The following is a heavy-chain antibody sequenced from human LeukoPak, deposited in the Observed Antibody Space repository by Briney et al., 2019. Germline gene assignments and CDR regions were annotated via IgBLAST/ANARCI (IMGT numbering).Heavy chain of an antibody. CDR2: ISAYNGNT. CDR1: GYTFTSYG. J-gene: IGHJ4*02. D-gene: IGHD3-9*01. Sequence: ASAKVSCKASGYTFTSYGISWVRQAPGQGLEWMGWISAYNGNTNYAQKLQGRVTMTTDTSTSTAYMELRSLRFDDTAVYYCARGDDILTGYFRGFDYWGQGTLVTVSS. V-gene: IGHV1-18*01. CDR3: ARGDDILTGYFRGFDY.